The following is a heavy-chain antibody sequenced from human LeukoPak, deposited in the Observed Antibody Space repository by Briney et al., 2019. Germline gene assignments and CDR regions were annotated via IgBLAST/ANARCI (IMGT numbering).Heavy chain of an antibody. V-gene: IGHV1-69*05. J-gene: IGHJ4*02. CDR1: GGTFSSYA. D-gene: IGHD3-9*01. Sequence: SVKVSCKASGGTFSSYAISWVRQAPGQGLEWMGRIIPIFGTANYAEKFQGRVTITTDESTSTAYMELSSLRSEDTAVYYCARVSDILTGSRYDYYFDYWGQGTLVTVSS. CDR2: IIPIFGTA. CDR3: ARVSDILTGSRYDYYFDY.